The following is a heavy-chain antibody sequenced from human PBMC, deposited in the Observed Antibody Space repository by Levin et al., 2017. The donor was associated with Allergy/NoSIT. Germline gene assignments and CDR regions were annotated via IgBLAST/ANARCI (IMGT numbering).Heavy chain of an antibody. Sequence: SETLSLTCAVSGYSISSGYYWGWVRQPPGKGLEWIGRIHHRGTTYYNPSLQSRVTISVDSSKNQFSLRLSSVTAADTAVYYCASPQDWAETPFDYWGQGTLVTVSS. D-gene: IGHD3/OR15-3a*01. V-gene: IGHV4-38-2*01. CDR3: ASPQDWAETPFDY. CDR2: IHHRGTT. CDR1: GYSISSGYY. J-gene: IGHJ4*02.